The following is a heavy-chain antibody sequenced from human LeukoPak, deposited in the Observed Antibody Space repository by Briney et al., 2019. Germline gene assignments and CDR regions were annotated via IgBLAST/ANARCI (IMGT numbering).Heavy chain of an antibody. CDR1: GYTFTSYD. CDR3: TFSYYHYGMDV. V-gene: IGHV1-8*01. Sequence: ASVKVSCKASGYTFTSYDINWVRQATGQGLEWMGWMNPNSGNTGYAQKFQGRVTMTRNTSISTAYMELSSLKTEDTAMYYCTFSYYHYGMDVWGQGTTVTVSS. CDR2: MNPNSGNT. J-gene: IGHJ6*02. D-gene: IGHD3-3*02.